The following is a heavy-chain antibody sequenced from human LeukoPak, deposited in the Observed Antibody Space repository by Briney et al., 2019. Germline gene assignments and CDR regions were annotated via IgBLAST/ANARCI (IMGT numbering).Heavy chain of an antibody. D-gene: IGHD4-23*01. Sequence: SETLSLTWTVSGGSISSYYWSWIRQPPGKGLEWIGYIYYSGSTNYNPSLKSRVTISVDTSKNQFSLKLSSVTAADSAVYYCARDINPVVWADWGQGTLVTVSS. CDR3: ARDINPVVWAD. CDR1: GGSISSYY. J-gene: IGHJ4*02. V-gene: IGHV4-59*01. CDR2: IYYSGST.